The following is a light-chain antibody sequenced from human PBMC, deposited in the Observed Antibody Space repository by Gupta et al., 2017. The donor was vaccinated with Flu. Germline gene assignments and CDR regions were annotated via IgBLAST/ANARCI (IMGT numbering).Light chain of an antibody. CDR1: QGISSY. CDR2: AAS. Sequence: DIKLTQSPSFLSASVGDRVTITCRASQGISSYLAWYQQKPGKAPKLLIFAASTWQSGVPSRFSGSGSGKELTFTISSRQPEDFAAYYCQQHNSFLPLTFGGGTKVEIK. V-gene: IGKV1-9*01. J-gene: IGKJ4*01. CDR3: QQHNSFLPLT.